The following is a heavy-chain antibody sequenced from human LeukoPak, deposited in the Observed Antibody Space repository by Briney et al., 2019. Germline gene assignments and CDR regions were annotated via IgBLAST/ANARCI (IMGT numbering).Heavy chain of an antibody. Sequence: GGSLRLSCAASGFTFNSYSMNWVRQAPGKGLEWVSSISGSNSYIYYADSMKGRFTISRDNSKNMVYLRMSSLRAEDTAVYFCAKGRAIYFGELIFFTPAFDIWGQGTKVAVSS. J-gene: IGHJ3*02. V-gene: IGHV3-21*04. D-gene: IGHD3-10*01. CDR1: GFTFNSYS. CDR3: AKGRAIYFGELIFFTPAFDI. CDR2: ISGSNSYI.